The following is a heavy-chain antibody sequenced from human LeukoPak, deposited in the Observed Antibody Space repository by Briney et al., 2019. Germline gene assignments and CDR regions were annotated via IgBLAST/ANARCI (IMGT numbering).Heavy chain of an antibody. V-gene: IGHV3-23*01. CDR1: GFTISSFA. J-gene: IGHJ4*02. Sequence: GGSLRLSCAASGFTISSFAMSWVRQAPGKGLEWVSTIGSGDYTYYADSVKGRFTISRDNAKNLVYLQMNSLRAEDTAVYSCGSCGYVAAVDLWGQGTLVTVSS. CDR2: IGSGDYT. CDR3: GSCGYVAAVDL. D-gene: IGHD2-15*01.